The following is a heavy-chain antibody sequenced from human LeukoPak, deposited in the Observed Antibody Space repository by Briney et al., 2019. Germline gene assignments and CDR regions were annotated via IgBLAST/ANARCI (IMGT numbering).Heavy chain of an antibody. J-gene: IGHJ4*02. CDR2: IYYSGST. CDR3: ARGAGYFDY. V-gene: IGHV4-59*08. Sequence: PSETLSFTCAVYGGSFSSYYWSWIRQPPGKGLEWIGYIYYSGSTNYDPSLKSRVTISVDTSKNQFSLKLSSVTAADTAVYYCARGAGYFDYWGQGTLVTVSS. CDR1: GGSFSSYY.